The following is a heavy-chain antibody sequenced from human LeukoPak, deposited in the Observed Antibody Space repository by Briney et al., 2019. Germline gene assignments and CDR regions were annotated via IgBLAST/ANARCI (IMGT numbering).Heavy chain of an antibody. D-gene: IGHD6-13*01. J-gene: IGHJ4*02. Sequence: SETLSLTCSASGGSINSYYWTWIRQPPGKGLEWIGYIYYTGTTNYNPSLESRVTMSVDTSKNQFSLKLSSVTAADTAVYYCARARGISAAVHYWGQGTLVTVSS. CDR1: GGSINSYY. CDR2: IYYTGTT. CDR3: ARARGISAAVHY. V-gene: IGHV4-59*01.